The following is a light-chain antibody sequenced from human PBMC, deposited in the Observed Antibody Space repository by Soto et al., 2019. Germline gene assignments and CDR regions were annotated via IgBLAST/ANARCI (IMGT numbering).Light chain of an antibody. J-gene: IGKJ5*01. CDR2: DTS. V-gene: IGKV3-15*01. Sequence: EIVMTQSPAPLPASPGVRAALSCRASQSVRRKLAWSRQTPGHAPGLVIYDTSARATGVPARFSGSGSGTDFTLTISSLQSEDFGVYDCQQYNDWFSISFGQGTRLEIK. CDR1: QSVRRK. CDR3: QQYNDWFSIS.